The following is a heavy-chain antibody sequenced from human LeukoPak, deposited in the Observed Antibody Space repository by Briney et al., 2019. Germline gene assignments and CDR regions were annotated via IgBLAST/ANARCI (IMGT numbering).Heavy chain of an antibody. CDR2: IYSGGNT. Sequence: PGGSLRLSCAASGFTFRSYAMIWVRQAPGRGLEWVSVIYSGGNTYYADSVKGRFTISRDNSKNTLYLQMNSLRAEDTAVYYCARGRSDFYYYMDVWGKGTTVTVSS. CDR3: ARGRSDFYYYMDV. CDR1: GFTFRSYA. J-gene: IGHJ6*03. V-gene: IGHV3-66*02. D-gene: IGHD2-15*01.